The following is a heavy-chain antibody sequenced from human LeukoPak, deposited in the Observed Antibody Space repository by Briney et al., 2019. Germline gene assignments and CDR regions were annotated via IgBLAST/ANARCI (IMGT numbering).Heavy chain of an antibody. V-gene: IGHV1-69*13. J-gene: IGHJ4*02. CDR2: IIPIFGTA. Sequence: ASVKVSCKASGYTFTSYGISWVRQAPGQGLEWMGGIIPIFGTANYAQKFQGRVTITADGSTSTAYMELSSLRSEDTAVYYCARSITIFGVVRYYFDYWGQGTLVTVSS. D-gene: IGHD3-3*01. CDR3: ARSITIFGVVRYYFDY. CDR1: GYTFTSYG.